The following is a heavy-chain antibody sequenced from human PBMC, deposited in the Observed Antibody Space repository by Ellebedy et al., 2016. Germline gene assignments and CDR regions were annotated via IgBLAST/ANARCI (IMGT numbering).Heavy chain of an antibody. J-gene: IGHJ4*02. V-gene: IGHV1-2*02. CDR1: GYTFTDYY. D-gene: IGHD6-19*01. CDR3: ARAYSSGWYYFDY. CDR2: INPNSGGT. Sequence: ASVKVSCXASGYTFTDYYIHWVRQAPGQGLEWMGWINPNSGGTNYAQKFQGRVSMTRDTSISTAYMELSRLRSDDTAVYYCARAYSSGWYYFDYWGQGTLVTVSS.